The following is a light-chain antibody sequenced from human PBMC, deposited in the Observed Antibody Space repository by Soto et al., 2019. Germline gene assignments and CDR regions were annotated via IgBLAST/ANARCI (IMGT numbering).Light chain of an antibody. CDR2: EVS. V-gene: IGLV2-14*01. Sequence: QSVLTQPAAVSGSPGQSITISCTGTSSDIGGHNFVSWYQHHPGKAPKLLIYEVSYRASGVSNLFTGSKSANTASLTISGRQDEDEADYSCRSYTTSSYVVFGGGTKLTVL. J-gene: IGLJ2*01. CDR1: SSDIGGHNF. CDR3: RSYTTSSYVV.